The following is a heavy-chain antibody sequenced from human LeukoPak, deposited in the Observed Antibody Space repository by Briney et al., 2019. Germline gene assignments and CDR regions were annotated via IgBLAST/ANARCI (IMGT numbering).Heavy chain of an antibody. V-gene: IGHV3-30*18. Sequence: GRSLRLSCAASGFTFSNYGMHWVRQAPGKGLEWMAVISFDGSNKYYADSVKGRFTISRDNSKNTLYLQMNSLRAEDTAVYYCAKSIVGATGDAFDIWGQGTMVTVSS. CDR2: ISFDGSNK. CDR1: GFTFSNYG. CDR3: AKSIVGATGDAFDI. J-gene: IGHJ3*02. D-gene: IGHD1-26*01.